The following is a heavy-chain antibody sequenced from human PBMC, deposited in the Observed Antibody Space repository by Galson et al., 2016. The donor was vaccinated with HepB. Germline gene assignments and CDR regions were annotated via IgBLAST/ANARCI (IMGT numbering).Heavy chain of an antibody. CDR2: ITDNGGHT. CDR3: ASHAASGSYSDYFPH. V-gene: IGHV3-23*01. J-gene: IGHJ4*02. Sequence: LRLSCAASGLTFSSHAMPWVRPAPGQGLEWVSTITDNGGHTYYADSVQGRFTISRDKSNNTLYLQMNSLRAEDTALYSCASHAASGSYSDYFPHWGQGTLVTVSS. D-gene: IGHD3-10*01. CDR1: GLTFSSHA.